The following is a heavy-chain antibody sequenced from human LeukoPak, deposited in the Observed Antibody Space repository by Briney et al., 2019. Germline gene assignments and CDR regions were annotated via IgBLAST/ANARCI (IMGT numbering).Heavy chain of an antibody. D-gene: IGHD3-10*01. J-gene: IGHJ4*02. CDR2: ISGSGGST. V-gene: IGHV3-23*01. Sequence: GGSLRLSCAASGFTFSRYSMNWVRQAPGKGLEWVSAISGSGGSTYYADSVKGRFTISRDNSKNTLYLQMNSLRAEDTAVYYCAKLGGSGRQNYFDYWGQGTLVTVSS. CDR1: GFTFSRYS. CDR3: AKLGGSGRQNYFDY.